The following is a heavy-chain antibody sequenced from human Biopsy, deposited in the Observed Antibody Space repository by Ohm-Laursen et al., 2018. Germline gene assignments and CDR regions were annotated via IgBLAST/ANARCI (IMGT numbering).Heavy chain of an antibody. CDR3: ARVPAYPSIDGYYGLDL. CDR1: GYTFAGYY. D-gene: IGHD3-9*01. V-gene: IGHV1-2*02. J-gene: IGHJ6*02. CDR2: INPNSGNA. Sequence: ASVKVSCNASGYTFAGYYLHWVQQAPGHGLEWMGWINPNSGNANYAQSFQGRLTVTRDTSISTAYMELTSLTFDDTAIYYCARVPAYPSIDGYYGLDLWGQGTTVIVSS.